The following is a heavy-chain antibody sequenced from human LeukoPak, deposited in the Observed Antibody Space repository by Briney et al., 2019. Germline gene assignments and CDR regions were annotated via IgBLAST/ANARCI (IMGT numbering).Heavy chain of an antibody. V-gene: IGHV4-39*07. J-gene: IGHJ4*02. D-gene: IGHD3-22*01. CDR2: IYYSGST. CDR1: GGSISSSSYY. Sequence: SETLSLTCTVSGGSISSSSYYWGWIRQPPGKGLEWIGSIYYSGSTYYNPSLKSRVTISVDTSKNQFSLKLSSVTAADTAVYYCARDTMIVVVNTDYWGQGTLVTVSS. CDR3: ARDTMIVVVNTDY.